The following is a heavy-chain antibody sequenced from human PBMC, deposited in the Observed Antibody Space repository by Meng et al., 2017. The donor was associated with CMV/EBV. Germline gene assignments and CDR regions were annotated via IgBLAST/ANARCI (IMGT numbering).Heavy chain of an antibody. Sequence: QVQLVQSGAEVKKPXSSVMASGKASGGTFSSYAISWVRQAPGQGLEWMGGINPIFGTANYAQKFQGRVTITADESTSTAYMELSSLRSEDTAVYYCARGRLAGNAGWFDPWGQGTLVTVSS. J-gene: IGHJ5*02. V-gene: IGHV1-69*12. D-gene: IGHD5-12*01. CDR3: ARGRLAGNAGWFDP. CDR1: GGTFSSYA. CDR2: INPIFGTA.